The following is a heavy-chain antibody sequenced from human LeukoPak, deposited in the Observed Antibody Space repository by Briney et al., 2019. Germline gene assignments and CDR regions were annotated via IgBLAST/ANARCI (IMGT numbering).Heavy chain of an antibody. J-gene: IGHJ2*01. CDR3: ARTEGPTWYFDL. V-gene: IGHV3-30*01. D-gene: IGHD4-17*01. Sequence: GRSLRLSCAVSGFTFSSYAMHWVRQAPGKGVEGVAVISYDGSNKYYADSVKGRFTISRDNSKNTLYLQMNSRRAEDTAVYYCARTEGPTWYFDLWGRGTLVTVSS. CDR1: GFTFSSYA. CDR2: ISYDGSNK.